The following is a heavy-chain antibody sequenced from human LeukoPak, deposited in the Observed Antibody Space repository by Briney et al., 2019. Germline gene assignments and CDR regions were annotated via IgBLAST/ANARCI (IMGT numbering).Heavy chain of an antibody. J-gene: IGHJ4*02. CDR3: ARSPPSTGYDRFDT. V-gene: IGHV1-18*01. CDR1: GYMFNIYG. D-gene: IGHD5-12*01. CDR2: ISAFNGNT. Sequence: GASVKVSCKASGYMFNIYGISWVRQAPGQGLEWMGWISAFNGNTNYARNFQDRVTMTTGTSTSTAYMELTSLRSDDTAVYYCARSPPSTGYDRFDTWGQGTLVTVSS.